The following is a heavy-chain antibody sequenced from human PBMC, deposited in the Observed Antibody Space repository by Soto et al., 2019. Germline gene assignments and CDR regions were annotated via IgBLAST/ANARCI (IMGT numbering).Heavy chain of an antibody. CDR1: GGTFNRYA. Sequence: QVQLVQSGAEVKKPGSSVKVSCKASGGTFNRYAIGWVRQAPGQGLEWMGGIIPIFGIGNDAQRFQGRVTITADESTGTAYMELSSLRSEDTGVYYCARSAITLFGVVSIPPHYYSEMDVWGQGTTVTVSS. D-gene: IGHD3-3*01. J-gene: IGHJ6*02. V-gene: IGHV1-69*01. CDR3: ARSAITLFGVVSIPPHYYSEMDV. CDR2: IIPIFGIG.